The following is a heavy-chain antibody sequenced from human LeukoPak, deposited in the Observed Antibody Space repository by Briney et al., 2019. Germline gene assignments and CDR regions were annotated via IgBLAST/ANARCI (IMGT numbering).Heavy chain of an antibody. J-gene: IGHJ4*02. V-gene: IGHV3-15*01. CDR2: IRNEVDGATT. D-gene: IGHD2-21*01. CDR1: GFTFKDAW. Sequence: PGGSLRLSCAAAGFTFKDAWMAWVRQAPGKGLEWIGRIRNEVDGATTSYATSVKGRFNISTDDSRNTLYLQIQSLKSEDTAVYYCATDRLFHNYWGQGTLVTVSS. CDR3: ATDRLFHNY.